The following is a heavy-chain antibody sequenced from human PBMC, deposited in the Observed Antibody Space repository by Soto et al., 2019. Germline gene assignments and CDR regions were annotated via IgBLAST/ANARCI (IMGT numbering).Heavy chain of an antibody. V-gene: IGHV4-34*01. J-gene: IGHJ6*02. Sequence: SETLSLTCAVYGGSFSGYYWSWICQPPGKGLEWIGEINHSGSTNYNPSLKSRVTISVDTSKNQFSLKLSSVTAADTAVYYCARDFRYCISTSCYTAPYGVDVWGQGTTVTVSS. CDR3: ARDFRYCISTSCYTAPYGVDV. CDR2: INHSGST. CDR1: GGSFSGYY. D-gene: IGHD2-2*02.